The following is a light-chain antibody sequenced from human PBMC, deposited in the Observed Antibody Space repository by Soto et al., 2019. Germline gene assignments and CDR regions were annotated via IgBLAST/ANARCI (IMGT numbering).Light chain of an antibody. V-gene: IGKV3-15*01. Sequence: EIVMTQSPATLSVSPGERATLSCRASQSVSSSLAWYQQKPGQAPRLLIYGASTRASGIPARFSGSGSGTEFTLTISSLQSEDFAVYSCQQYNNWPLTFGGGTKVEIK. J-gene: IGKJ4*01. CDR2: GAS. CDR3: QQYNNWPLT. CDR1: QSVSSS.